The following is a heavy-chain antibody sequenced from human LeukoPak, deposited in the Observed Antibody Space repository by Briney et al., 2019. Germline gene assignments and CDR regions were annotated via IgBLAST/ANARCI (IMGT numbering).Heavy chain of an antibody. Sequence: PGGSLRLSCAASGFTFSSYSMNWVRQAPGKGLEWVSSISSSSSCIYYADSVKGRFTISRDNAKNSLDLQMNSLRAEDTAVYYCARVAPNYGGNSWFDYWGQGTLVTVSS. CDR2: ISSSSSCI. CDR1: GFTFSSYS. J-gene: IGHJ4*02. V-gene: IGHV3-21*01. D-gene: IGHD4-23*01. CDR3: ARVAPNYGGNSWFDY.